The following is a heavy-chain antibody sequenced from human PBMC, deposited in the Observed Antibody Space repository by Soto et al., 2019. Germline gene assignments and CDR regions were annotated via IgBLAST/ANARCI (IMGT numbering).Heavy chain of an antibody. CDR1: GYSFANYW. CDR2: IYPGDSDT. CDR3: ARSNSGGYEYYFDY. V-gene: IGHV5-51*01. D-gene: IGHD5-12*01. Sequence: GESLKISCEASGYSFANYWIGWVRQMPGKGLEWMGIIYPGDSDTRYSPSFQGRVTISADKSISTAYLQWSTLKASDTAMFYCARSNSGGYEYYFDYWGQGTLVTVSS. J-gene: IGHJ4*02.